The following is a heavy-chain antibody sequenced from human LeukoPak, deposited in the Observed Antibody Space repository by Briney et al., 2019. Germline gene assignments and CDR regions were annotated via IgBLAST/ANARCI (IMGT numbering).Heavy chain of an antibody. V-gene: IGHV1-69*06. D-gene: IGHD6-13*01. CDR1: GGTFSSYA. Sequence: ASVKVSCKASGGTFSSYAISWVRQAPGQGLEWMGGIIPIFGTANYAQKFQGRVTMTEDTSTDTAYMELSSLRSEDTAVYYCATVSSSWLDAFDIWGQGTMVTVSS. CDR2: IIPIFGTA. CDR3: ATVSSSWLDAFDI. J-gene: IGHJ3*02.